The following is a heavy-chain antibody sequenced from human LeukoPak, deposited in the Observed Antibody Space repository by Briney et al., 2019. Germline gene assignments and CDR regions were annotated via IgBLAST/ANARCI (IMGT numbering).Heavy chain of an antibody. V-gene: IGHV3-74*01. CDR2: INSDGTST. CDR3: XGXYGXGRYHYYYMDV. CDR1: RVIFRSYR. D-gene: IGHD3-10*01. Sequence: GGTLRLSCAVSRVIFRSYRMHWGRHAPGKGVGWVSRINSDGTSTLYADSVKVRFTISRDYAKNTVYLQMNSLRVDDRAVYYXXGXYGXGRYHYYYMDVWGRGTTVTVSS. J-gene: IGHJ6*03.